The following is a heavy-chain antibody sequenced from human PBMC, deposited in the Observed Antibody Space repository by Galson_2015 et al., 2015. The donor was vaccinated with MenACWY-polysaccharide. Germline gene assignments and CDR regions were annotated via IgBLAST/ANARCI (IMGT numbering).Heavy chain of an antibody. CDR2: ISAYNGNT. CDR3: ARGDLGYCSSTSCYPTDY. D-gene: IGHD2-2*01. CDR1: GYTFTSYG. J-gene: IGHJ4*02. Sequence: SVKVSCKASGYTFTSYGISWVRQAPGQGLEWMGWISAYNGNTNYAQKLQGRVTMTTDTSTSTAYMELRSLRPDDTAVYYCARGDLGYCSSTSCYPTDYWGQGTLVTVSS. V-gene: IGHV1-18*01.